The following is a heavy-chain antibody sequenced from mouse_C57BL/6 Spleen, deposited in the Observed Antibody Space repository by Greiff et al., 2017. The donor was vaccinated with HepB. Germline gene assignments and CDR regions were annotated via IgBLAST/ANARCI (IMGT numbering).Heavy chain of an antibody. CDR2: IRVKSDNYAT. CDR1: GFTFSNYW. J-gene: IGHJ2*01. Sequence: EVKVEESGGGLVQPGGSMKLSCVASGFTFSNYWMNWVRHSPEKGLEWVAQIRVKSDNYATHYAESVKGRFTISRDDSKSSVYLQMNNLRAEDTGIYYFTAGFDYWGQGTTLTVSS. V-gene: IGHV6-3*01. CDR3: TAGFDY.